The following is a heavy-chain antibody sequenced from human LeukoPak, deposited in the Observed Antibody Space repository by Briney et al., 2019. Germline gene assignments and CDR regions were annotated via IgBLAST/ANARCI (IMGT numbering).Heavy chain of an antibody. CDR3: AKLWVVALIEG. Sequence: GGSLRLSCAASGFTFSSYAMSRVRQAPGKGLEWVSAISGSGGSTYYADSVKGRFTISRDNSKNTLYLQMNSLRAEDTAVYYCAKLWVVALIEGWGQGTLVTVSS. CDR2: ISGSGGST. CDR1: GFTFSSYA. D-gene: IGHD2-15*01. V-gene: IGHV3-23*01. J-gene: IGHJ4*02.